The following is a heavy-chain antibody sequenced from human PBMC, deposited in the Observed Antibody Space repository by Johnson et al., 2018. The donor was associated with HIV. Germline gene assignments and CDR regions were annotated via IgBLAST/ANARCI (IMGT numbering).Heavy chain of an antibody. V-gene: IGHV3-66*01. Sequence: VQLVESGGGLIQPGGSLRLSCAASGFTVSSNYMIWVRQAPGKGLEWVSVIYSGGSTYQADSVKGRFTISRDNSKNTLYLQMNSLRAEDTAVYYCASGLGIVGATRSAFDIWGQGTMVTVSS. D-gene: IGHD1-26*01. J-gene: IGHJ3*02. CDR2: IYSGGST. CDR1: GFTVSSNY. CDR3: ASGLGIVGATRSAFDI.